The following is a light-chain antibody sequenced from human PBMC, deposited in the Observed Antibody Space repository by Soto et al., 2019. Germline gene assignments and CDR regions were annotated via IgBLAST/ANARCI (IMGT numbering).Light chain of an antibody. Sequence: EIVLTQSPATLSSFPGDRVTLSCRASQYINTRLAWYQHRPGQAPRLLIYQTSIRAAGIPARFSASGTGTDFTLTISDVQPEDFAVYYCQHYGTSPQAFGQGTKVDIK. CDR3: QHYGTSPQA. CDR1: QYINTR. CDR2: QTS. V-gene: IGKV3D-11*03. J-gene: IGKJ1*01.